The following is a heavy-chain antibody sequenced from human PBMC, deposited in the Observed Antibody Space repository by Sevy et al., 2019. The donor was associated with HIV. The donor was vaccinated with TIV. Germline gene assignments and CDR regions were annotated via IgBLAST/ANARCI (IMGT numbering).Heavy chain of an antibody. D-gene: IGHD3-10*01. Sequence: GGSLRLSCAASGFTFSTYSMNWVRQAPGKGLEWVSSISSSSNYIYYADSLKGRFTISRDNAKNSLYLQMNSLRADDTAVYDCARDGARITMVQGVMAYYHGMDVWGQGTTVTVSS. CDR1: GFTFSTYS. CDR2: ISSSSNYI. V-gene: IGHV3-21*01. CDR3: ARDGARITMVQGVMAYYHGMDV. J-gene: IGHJ6*02.